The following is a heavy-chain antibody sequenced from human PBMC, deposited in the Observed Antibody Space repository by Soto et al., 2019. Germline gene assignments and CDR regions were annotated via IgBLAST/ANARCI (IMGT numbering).Heavy chain of an antibody. CDR3: ARSAPLDYGDYGVGYFDY. V-gene: IGHV4-39*01. Sequence: QLQLQESGPGLVKPSETLSLTCTVSGGSISSSSYYWGWIRQPPGKGLEWIGSIYYSGSTYYNPSPKSRVTISVDTSKNQFSLKLSSVTAADTAVYYCARSAPLDYGDYGVGYFDYWGQGTLVTVSS. CDR1: GGSISSSSYY. CDR2: IYYSGST. D-gene: IGHD4-17*01. J-gene: IGHJ4*02.